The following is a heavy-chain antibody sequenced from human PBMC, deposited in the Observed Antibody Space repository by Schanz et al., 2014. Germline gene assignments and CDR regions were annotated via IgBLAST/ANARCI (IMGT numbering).Heavy chain of an antibody. D-gene: IGHD3-10*01. CDR3: ARIGGSVFDY. V-gene: IGHV3-23*01. CDR1: GFTFSTHA. J-gene: IGHJ4*02. Sequence: EMQLLESGGGLIQPGGSLRLSCAASGFTFSTHAMSWVRQAPGKGLEWVSSISGDHRNTFYADSVKGRFTISRDNSRDTVYLQMNSLRAEDTAVYYCARIGGSVFDYWAQGTLVTYSS. CDR2: ISGDHRNT.